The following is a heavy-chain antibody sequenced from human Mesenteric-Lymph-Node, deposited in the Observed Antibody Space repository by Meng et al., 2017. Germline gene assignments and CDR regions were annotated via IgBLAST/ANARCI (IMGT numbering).Heavy chain of an antibody. CDR3: ARGRSMRGYDWGY. Sequence: GESLKISCAASGFTFSSYAMSWVRQAPGKGLEWVSAISGSGGSTYYADSVKGRFTISRDNSKNTLYLQMNSLRAEDTAVYYCARGRSMRGYDWGYWGQGTLVTVSS. CDR2: ISGSGGST. V-gene: IGHV3-23*01. CDR1: GFTFSSYA. D-gene: IGHD5-12*01. J-gene: IGHJ4*02.